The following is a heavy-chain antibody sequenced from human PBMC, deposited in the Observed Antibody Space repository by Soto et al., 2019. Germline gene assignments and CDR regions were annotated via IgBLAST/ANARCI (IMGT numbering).Heavy chain of an antibody. CDR2: ISGSGGST. J-gene: IGHJ6*03. CDR3: ERCSSISYGSYTDV. Sequence: GGSLILSCAASGFTFGSYSRSWVRQAPGKGLEWVSAISGSGGSTYYADSVKGRFTISRDNSKNTLYLQMNSLRAEDTAGYYYERCSSISYGSYTDVWGKGPTVTVSS. CDR1: GFTFGSYS. V-gene: IGHV3-23*01. D-gene: IGHD6-13*01.